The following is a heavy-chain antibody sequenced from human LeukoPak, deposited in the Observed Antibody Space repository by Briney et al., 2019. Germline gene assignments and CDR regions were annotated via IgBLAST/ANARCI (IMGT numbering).Heavy chain of an antibody. V-gene: IGHV3-23*01. CDR3: AKVLGHCTDGVCYKTYYYYYYMDV. J-gene: IGHJ6*03. Sequence: PGGSLRLSCAASGFTLSSYAMSWVHQAPGKGLEWVSAISGSGGSTYYADSVKGRFTISRDNSKNTLYLQMNSLRAEDTAVYYCAKVLGHCTDGVCYKTYYYYYYMDVWGKGTTVTVSS. CDR2: ISGSGGST. CDR1: GFTLSSYA. D-gene: IGHD2-8*01.